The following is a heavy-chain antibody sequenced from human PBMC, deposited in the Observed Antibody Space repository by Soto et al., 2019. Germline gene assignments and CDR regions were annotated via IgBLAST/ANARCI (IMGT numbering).Heavy chain of an antibody. CDR3: ARDGTLYDSNGYYYVY. D-gene: IGHD3-22*01. V-gene: IGHV1-69*01. CDR1: GGTFSRSA. J-gene: IGHJ4*02. Sequence: QVQLVQSGAEVKKPGSSVKVSCKASGGTFSRSAINWVRQAPGQGLEWMGGIIPVFGKPNYAQKFQSRVTITADESTSTADMELRRLTSEDTAVYYCARDGTLYDSNGYYYVYWGQGTLVTVSS. CDR2: IIPVFGKP.